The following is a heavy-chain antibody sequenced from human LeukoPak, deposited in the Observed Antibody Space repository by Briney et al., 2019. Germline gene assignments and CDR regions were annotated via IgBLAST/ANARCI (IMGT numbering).Heavy chain of an antibody. CDR1: GGSIRRASYY. V-gene: IGHV4-61*02. CDR2: IYISGSP. CDR3: ARFPASAEYRHYYHMDV. J-gene: IGHJ6*03. D-gene: IGHD6-25*01. Sequence: PSETLSLTCTVSGGSIRRASYYWRWLRQPAGKGLEGFARIYISGSPSYNPSLNSQVTVSVDKSKNQISLKLTSVTAADTAVYYCARFPASAEYRHYYHMDVWGKGTTVTVSS.